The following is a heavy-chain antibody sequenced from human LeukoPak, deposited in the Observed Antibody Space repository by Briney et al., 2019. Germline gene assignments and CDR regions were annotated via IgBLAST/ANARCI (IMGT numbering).Heavy chain of an antibody. CDR2: ISGSGGST. J-gene: IGHJ5*02. CDR3: AKDLAYNWNDEDWFDP. D-gene: IGHD1-20*01. Sequence: GGSLRLSCAASGFTFSSYGMHWVRQAPGKGLEWVSAISGSGGSTYYADSVKGRFTISRDNSKNTLYLQMNSLRAEDTAVYYCAKDLAYNWNDEDWFDPWGQGTLVTVSS. CDR1: GFTFSSYG. V-gene: IGHV3-23*01.